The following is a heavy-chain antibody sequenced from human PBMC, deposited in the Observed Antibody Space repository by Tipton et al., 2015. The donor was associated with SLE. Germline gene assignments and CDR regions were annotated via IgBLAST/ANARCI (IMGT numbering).Heavy chain of an antibody. CDR1: GGSISTYY. J-gene: IGHJ2*01. CDR3: AREFLNPVTTVHYYFDL. CDR2: VYYSGTT. D-gene: IGHD4-11*01. V-gene: IGHV4-59*12. Sequence: TLSLTCTVSGGSISTYYWTWIRQPPGKGLEWIGNVYYSGTTNYSPYLKSRVTISVETSKNHFSLKLISVTAADTAVYYCAREFLNPVTTVHYYFDLWGRGTLVTVSS.